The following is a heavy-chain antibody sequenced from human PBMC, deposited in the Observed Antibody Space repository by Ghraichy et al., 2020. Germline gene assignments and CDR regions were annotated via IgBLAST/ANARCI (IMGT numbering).Heavy chain of an antibody. D-gene: IGHD3-10*01. Sequence: GGSLRLSCAASGFALNNYAMSWVRQAPGKGLEWVGSISMSGAGKYYAHSVKGRFTMSRDNSKNLVFLQMSSLRVEDTAVYYCAKTGVEVISQYFFDYWGQGTLVTVSS. J-gene: IGHJ4*02. V-gene: IGHV3-23*01. CDR3: AKTGVEVISQYFFDY. CDR1: GFALNNYA. CDR2: ISMSGAGK.